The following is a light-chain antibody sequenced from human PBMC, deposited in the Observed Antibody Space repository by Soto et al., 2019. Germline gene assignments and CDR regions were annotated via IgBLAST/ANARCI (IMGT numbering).Light chain of an antibody. Sequence: QSVLTQPPSASGTPGQTVTISCSGSSSNIGSNYVYWYQLHPGTAPKLLIYRNNQRPSGVPDRFSGSKSGTSASLAVSGLRSEDEADYYCAAWDDSLSGRVLFGGGTKLTVL. J-gene: IGLJ2*01. CDR3: AAWDDSLSGRVL. CDR1: SSNIGSNY. V-gene: IGLV1-47*01. CDR2: RNN.